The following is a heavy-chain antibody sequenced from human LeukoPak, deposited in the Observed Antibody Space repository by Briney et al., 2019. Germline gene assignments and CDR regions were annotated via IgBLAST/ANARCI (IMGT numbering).Heavy chain of an antibody. CDR3: ARIRGSRGSSCETSPFDY. V-gene: IGHV2-70*01. Sequence: KSGPTLVNPTQILTLTCTFSGFSLSTSQMCVSWIRQPQGKALEWLALLDRDDGKYYSSSLRTRLTISKDTSKNQVVLRMTNMDPVDTATFFCARIRGSRGSSCETSPFDYWGQGTLVTVSS. CDR2: LDRDDGK. CDR1: GFSLSTSQMC. D-gene: IGHD2-15*01. J-gene: IGHJ4*02.